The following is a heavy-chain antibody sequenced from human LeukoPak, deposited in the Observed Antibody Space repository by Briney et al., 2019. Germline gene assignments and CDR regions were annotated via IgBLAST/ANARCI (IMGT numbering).Heavy chain of an antibody. CDR3: ASLLPHYDYVWGSPYGMDV. Sequence: PGGSLRLSCAASGFTFSSYEMNWVRQAPGKGLEWVSYISSSGSTIYYADSVKGRFTISRDNAKNSLYLHMNSLRAEDTAVYYCASLLPHYDYVWGSPYGMDVWGQGTTVTVSS. J-gene: IGHJ6*02. CDR2: ISSSGSTI. V-gene: IGHV3-48*03. CDR1: GFTFSSYE. D-gene: IGHD3-16*01.